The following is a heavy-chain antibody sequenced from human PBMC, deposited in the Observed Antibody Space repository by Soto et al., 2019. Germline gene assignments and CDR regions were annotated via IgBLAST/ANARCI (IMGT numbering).Heavy chain of an antibody. Sequence: SETLSLTCTVSGGSISSGGYYWSWIRQHPGKGLEWIGYIYYSGSTYYNPSLKSRVTISVDTSKNQFSLKLSSVTAADTAVYYCARTNSRSGYDLYYFDYWGQGTLVTVSS. CDR2: IYYSGST. V-gene: IGHV4-31*03. CDR3: ARTNSRSGYDLYYFDY. D-gene: IGHD5-12*01. CDR1: GGSISSGGYY. J-gene: IGHJ4*02.